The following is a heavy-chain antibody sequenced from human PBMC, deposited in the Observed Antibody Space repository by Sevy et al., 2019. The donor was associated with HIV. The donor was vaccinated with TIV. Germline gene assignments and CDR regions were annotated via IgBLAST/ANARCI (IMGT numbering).Heavy chain of an antibody. CDR1: GGSISSGGYY. CDR2: ISYSGST. D-gene: IGHD3-22*01. V-gene: IGHV4-31*03. Sequence: SETLSLTCTVSGGSISSGGYYWSWIRQHPGKGLEWIGYISYSGSTYYNPSLKSRVTISVDTSKNQFSLKLSSVTAADTAVYYCATRIKDSSGYLLDYWGQGTLVTVSS. J-gene: IGHJ4*02. CDR3: ATRIKDSSGYLLDY.